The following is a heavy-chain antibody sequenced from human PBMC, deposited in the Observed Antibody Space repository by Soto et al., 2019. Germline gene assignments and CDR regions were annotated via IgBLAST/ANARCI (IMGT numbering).Heavy chain of an antibody. D-gene: IGHD2-8*01. CDR3: AREPIVLLVYATYYFDY. CDR1: GFTFSSYG. V-gene: IGHV3-33*01. J-gene: IGHJ4*02. CDR2: IWYDGSNK. Sequence: HPGGSLRLSCAASGFTFSSYGMHWVRQAPGKGLEWVAVIWYDGSNKYYADSVKGRFTISRDNSKNTLYLQMNSLRAEDTAVYYCAREPIVLLVYATYYFDYWGQGTLVTVSS.